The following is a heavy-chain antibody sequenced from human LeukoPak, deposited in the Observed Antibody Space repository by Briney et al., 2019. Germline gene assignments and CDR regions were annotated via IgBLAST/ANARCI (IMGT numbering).Heavy chain of an antibody. D-gene: IGHD6-13*01. CDR3: ARGYSSSWYTGAFDI. V-gene: IGHV4-4*07. CDR1: GGSISRYF. J-gene: IGHJ3*02. Sequence: SETLSLTCHVSGGSISRYFWSWLRQPAGTGLEWMGRIYTSGSTNYNPSLKSRVTMSVDTSKDQFSLKLSSVTAADTAVYYCARGYSSSWYTGAFDIWGQGTMVTVSS. CDR2: IYTSGST.